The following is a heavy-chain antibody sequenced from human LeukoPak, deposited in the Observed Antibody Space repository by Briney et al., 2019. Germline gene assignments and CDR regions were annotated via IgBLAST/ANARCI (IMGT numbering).Heavy chain of an antibody. J-gene: IGHJ4*02. D-gene: IGHD3-10*01. CDR3: VRGMIGSYYGSGSYDYFDY. Sequence: ASVKVSCKASGYTFTSYDINWVRQATGQGLEWMGWMNPNSGNTGYAQKFQGRVTMTRNTSISTVYMELSSLRSEDTAVYYCVRGMIGSYYGSGSYDYFDYWGQGTLVTVSS. CDR2: MNPNSGNT. CDR1: GYTFTSYD. V-gene: IGHV1-8*01.